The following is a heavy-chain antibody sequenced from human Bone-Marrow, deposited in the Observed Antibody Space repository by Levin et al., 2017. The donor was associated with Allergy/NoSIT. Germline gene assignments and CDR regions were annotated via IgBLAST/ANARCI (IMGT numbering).Heavy chain of an antibody. Sequence: GGSLRLSCAASGFTFSSYGMHWVRQAPGKGLEWVAVISYDGSNKYYADSVKGRFTISRDNSKNTLYLQMNSLRAEDTAVYYCAKQAGSHGDGDYWGQGTLVTVSS. V-gene: IGHV3-30*18. J-gene: IGHJ4*02. CDR1: GFTFSSYG. CDR2: ISYDGSNK. CDR3: AKQAGSHGDGDY. D-gene: IGHD4-17*01.